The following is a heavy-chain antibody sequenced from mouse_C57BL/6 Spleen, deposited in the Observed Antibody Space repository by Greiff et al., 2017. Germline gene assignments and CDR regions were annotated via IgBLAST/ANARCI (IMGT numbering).Heavy chain of an antibody. Sequence: EVKLMESGGGLVQPGGSLKLSCAASGFTFSDYGMAWVRQAPRKGPEWVAFISNLAYSIYYADTVTGRFTISRENAKNTLYLEMSSLRAEDTAMYYCARHGWSYAMDYWGKGTSVTGSS. D-gene: IGHD1-1*02. CDR3: ARHGWSYAMDY. CDR2: ISNLAYSI. J-gene: IGHJ4*01. CDR1: GFTFSDYG. V-gene: IGHV5-15*01.